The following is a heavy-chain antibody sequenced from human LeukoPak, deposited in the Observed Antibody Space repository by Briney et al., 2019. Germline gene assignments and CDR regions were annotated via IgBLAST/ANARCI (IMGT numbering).Heavy chain of an antibody. V-gene: IGHV3-48*01. J-gene: IGHJ4*02. CDR3: GREGYCSGSTCPDY. CDR1: GFTFSSHN. CDR2: ISISSSTI. Sequence: GGSLRLSCAVSGFTFSSHNMNWVRQAPGKGLEWVSSISISSSTIYYADSVKGRFTISRDNAKNSLYLQMNSLRAEDTAVYYCGREGYCSGSTCPDYWGQGTLVTVSS. D-gene: IGHD2-15*01.